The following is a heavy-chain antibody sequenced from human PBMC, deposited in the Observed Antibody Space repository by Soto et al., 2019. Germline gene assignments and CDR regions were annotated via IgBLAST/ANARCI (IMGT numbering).Heavy chain of an antibody. CDR3: TAVIRGWYGDYVSWFDP. V-gene: IGHV3-15*07. CDR2: IKSKTDGGTT. D-gene: IGHD4-17*01. Sequence: EVQLVESGGGLVKPGGSLRLSCAASGFTFSNAWMNWVRQAPGKGLEWVGRIKSKTDGGTTDYAAPVKGRFTIPRDDSKNTLYLQMNSLKTEDTAVYYCTAVIRGWYGDYVSWFDPWGQGTLVTVSS. J-gene: IGHJ5*02. CDR1: GFTFSNAW.